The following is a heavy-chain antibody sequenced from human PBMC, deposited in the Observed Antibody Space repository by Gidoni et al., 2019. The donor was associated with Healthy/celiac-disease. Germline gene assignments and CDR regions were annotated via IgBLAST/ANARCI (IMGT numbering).Heavy chain of an antibody. J-gene: IGHJ4*02. CDR2: ISSSSSYI. CDR3: ARDNGAYCGGDCYSYSFDY. V-gene: IGHV3-21*01. D-gene: IGHD2-21*02. CDR1: GFTLSSYS. Sequence: EVQLVESGGGLVKPGGSLRLSCAASGFTLSSYSMNWVRQAPGKGLEWVSSISSSSSYIYYADSVKGRFTISRDNAKNSLYLQMNSLRAEDTAVYYCARDNGAYCGGDCYSYSFDYWGQGTLVTVSS.